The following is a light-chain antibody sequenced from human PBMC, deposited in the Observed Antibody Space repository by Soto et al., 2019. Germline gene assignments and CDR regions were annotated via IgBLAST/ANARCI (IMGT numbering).Light chain of an antibody. J-gene: IGKJ5*01. Sequence: DIQMTQSPSSLSASVGDRVTITCQASQDISNYLNWYQQKPGKAPKLLIYDASNLETGVPSRFSGSGSGTDFTSTISSLQPEDIVTYYCHQYDNLPQTFGQGTRLEIK. CDR3: HQYDNLPQT. V-gene: IGKV1-33*01. CDR2: DAS. CDR1: QDISNY.